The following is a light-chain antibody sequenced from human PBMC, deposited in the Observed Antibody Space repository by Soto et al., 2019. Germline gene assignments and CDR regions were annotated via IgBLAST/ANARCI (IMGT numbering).Light chain of an antibody. CDR3: QQYNRYPLT. Sequence: DIQMTQSPSTLSTSVGDRVTITCRASQSISSWLAWYQQKPGKAPNLLIYKASSLKSGVPSRFSGSGSGTDFTLTISSLQPDDFATYYCQQYNRYPLTFGGGTKVEIK. CDR2: KAS. CDR1: QSISSW. J-gene: IGKJ4*01. V-gene: IGKV1-5*03.